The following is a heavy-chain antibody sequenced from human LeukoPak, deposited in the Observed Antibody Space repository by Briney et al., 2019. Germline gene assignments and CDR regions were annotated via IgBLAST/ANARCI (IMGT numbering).Heavy chain of an antibody. CDR1: GGSFSGYY. V-gene: IGHV4-34*01. J-gene: IGHJ4*02. D-gene: IGHD3-22*01. Sequence: PSETLSLTCAVYGGSFSGYYWSWIRQPPGRGLEWIGEINHSGSTNYNPSLKSRVTISVDTSKNQFSLKLSSVTAADTAVYYCARGSSGYYRRGVDYWGQGTLVTVSS. CDR3: ARGSSGYYRRGVDY. CDR2: INHSGST.